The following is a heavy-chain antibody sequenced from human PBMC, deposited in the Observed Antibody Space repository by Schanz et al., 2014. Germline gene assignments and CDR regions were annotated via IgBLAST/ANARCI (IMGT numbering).Heavy chain of an antibody. J-gene: IGHJ5*02. CDR2: ISAYNGNT. CDR1: GFNFNNYD. CDR3: AKAEYDILTDSYSRLDP. V-gene: IGHV1-18*04. Sequence: QVQLVQSGAEVKKPGASVKVSCTASGFNFNNYDINWVRQATGQGLEWMGWISAYNGNTKYPQKLQGRVTMTTDTSTSTAYMELSSLRSEDTAVYYCAKAEYDILTDSYSRLDPWGQGTLVTVSS. D-gene: IGHD3-9*01.